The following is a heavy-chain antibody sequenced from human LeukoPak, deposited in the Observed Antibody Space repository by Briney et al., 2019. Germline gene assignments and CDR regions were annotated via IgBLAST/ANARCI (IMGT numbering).Heavy chain of an antibody. J-gene: IGHJ4*02. CDR2: IKQDGSEK. CDR3: ARDGFGTGSN. CDR1: GLTFSNYW. V-gene: IGHV3-7*03. Sequence: GGSLRLSCAASGLTFSNYWMDWVRQALGKGLEWVANIKQDGSEKNYVDSVKGRFIISRDNAKNSLYLQMNTLRADDTAVYYCARDGFGTGSNWGQGTLVTVSS. D-gene: IGHD3-16*01.